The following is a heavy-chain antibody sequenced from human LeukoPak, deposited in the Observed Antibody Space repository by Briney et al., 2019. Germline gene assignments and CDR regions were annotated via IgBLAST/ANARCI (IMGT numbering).Heavy chain of an antibody. D-gene: IGHD5/OR15-5a*01. J-gene: IGHJ6*03. V-gene: IGHV4-61*02. CDR2: IYTSGST. CDR1: GGSISSGSYY. CDR3: ARRVYPGYMDV. Sequence: SETLSLTCTVSGGSISSGSYYWSWIRQPAGKGLEWIGRIYTSGSTNYNPSLKSRVTMSVDTPKNQFSLKLSSVTAADTAVYYCARRVYPGYMDVWGKGTTVTISS.